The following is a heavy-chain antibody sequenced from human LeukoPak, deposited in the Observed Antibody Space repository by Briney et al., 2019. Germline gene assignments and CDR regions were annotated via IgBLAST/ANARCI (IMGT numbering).Heavy chain of an antibody. Sequence: GGSLRLSCVGSGFTFTNAWMSWVRQAPGKGLECVGRIKSKTSGATADYGAPVKGRFTISRDDSKNTLYLQMNSLKIEDTAVYYCTTVGVATPESDFWGQGTLVTVSS. CDR1: GFTFTNAW. D-gene: IGHD6-13*01. CDR2: IKSKTSGATA. V-gene: IGHV3-15*01. J-gene: IGHJ4*02. CDR3: TTVGVATPESDF.